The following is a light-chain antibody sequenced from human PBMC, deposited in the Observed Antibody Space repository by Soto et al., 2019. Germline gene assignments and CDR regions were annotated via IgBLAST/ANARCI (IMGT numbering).Light chain of an antibody. CDR1: SSDVGGYNY. Sequence: QSALTQPASVSGSPGQSITISCTETSSDVGGYNYVSWYQQHPGKAPKLMIYDVSNRPSGVSNRFSGSKSGNTASLTISGLQAEDEADYDGGSYASSITLVFGGGTQLPVL. J-gene: IGLJ2*01. CDR2: DVS. CDR3: GSYASSITLV. V-gene: IGLV2-14*01.